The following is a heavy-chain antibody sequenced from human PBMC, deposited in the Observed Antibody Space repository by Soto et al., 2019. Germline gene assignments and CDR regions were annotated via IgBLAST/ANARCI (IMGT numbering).Heavy chain of an antibody. Sequence: AETLSLTGAISGASHNTSTYLWSWIRQPPGKGLEWIGGVYDSANSNYNPSLKSRVTISVDTSKNQFSLKMASVTAADTSVYYCASLHSGYAFDLDHWGQGTLVTVSS. CDR3: ASLHSGYAFDLDH. D-gene: IGHD5-12*01. J-gene: IGHJ4*02. CDR1: GASHNTSTYL. V-gene: IGHV4-39*07. CDR2: VYDSANS.